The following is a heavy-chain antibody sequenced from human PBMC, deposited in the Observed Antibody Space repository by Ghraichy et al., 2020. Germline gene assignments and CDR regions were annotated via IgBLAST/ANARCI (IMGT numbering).Heavy chain of an antibody. J-gene: IGHJ5*02. D-gene: IGHD2-2*01. CDR2: IYSGGST. V-gene: IGHV3-53*01. CDR1: GFTVSSNY. Sequence: GESLNISCAASGFTVSSNYMSWVRQAPGKGLEWVSVIYSGGSTYYADSVKGRFTISRDNSKNTLYLQMNSLRAEDTAVYYCARDRCSSTSCYGWFDPWGQGTLVTVSS. CDR3: ARDRCSSTSCYGWFDP.